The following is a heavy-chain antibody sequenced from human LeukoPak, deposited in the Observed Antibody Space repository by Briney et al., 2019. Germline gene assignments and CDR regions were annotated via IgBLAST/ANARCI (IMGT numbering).Heavy chain of an antibody. CDR1: GGSISSYY. Sequence: LETLSLTCTVSGGSISSYYWSWIRQPPGKGLEWIGSIYYSRSTYYNPSLKSRVTISVDTSKNQFSLKLTSVTAADTAVYYCARHADSGFGELAFDYWGQGTLLTVSS. CDR2: IYYSRST. V-gene: IGHV4-39*01. CDR3: ARHADSGFGELAFDY. D-gene: IGHD3-10*01. J-gene: IGHJ4*02.